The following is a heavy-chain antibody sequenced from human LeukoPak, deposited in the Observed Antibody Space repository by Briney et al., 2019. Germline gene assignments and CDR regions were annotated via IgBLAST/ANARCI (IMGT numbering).Heavy chain of an antibody. D-gene: IGHD3-10*01. CDR3: ARGRAGYYGSGSYYNGKWFDP. CDR2: ISWNSGSI. CDR1: GFTFDDYA. J-gene: IGHJ5*02. Sequence: GGSLRLSCAASGFTFDDYAMHWVRQAPGKGLEWVSGISWNSGSIGYADSVKGRFTISRDNAKNSLYLQMNSLRAEDTAVYYCARGRAGYYGSGSYYNGKWFDPWGQGTLVTVSS. V-gene: IGHV3-9*01.